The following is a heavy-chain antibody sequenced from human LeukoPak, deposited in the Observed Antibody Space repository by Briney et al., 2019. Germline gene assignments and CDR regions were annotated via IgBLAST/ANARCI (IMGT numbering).Heavy chain of an antibody. CDR2: IYYSGGT. CDR1: GGSISSYY. V-gene: IGHV4-59*01. D-gene: IGHD2-15*01. Sequence: SETLSLTCTVSGGSISSYYWSWIRQPPGKGLEWIGYIYYSGGTNYNPSLKSRVTISVDTSKNQFSLKLSSVTAADTAVYYCARATCSGGSCYYPYWGQGTLVTVSP. J-gene: IGHJ4*02. CDR3: ARATCSGGSCYYPY.